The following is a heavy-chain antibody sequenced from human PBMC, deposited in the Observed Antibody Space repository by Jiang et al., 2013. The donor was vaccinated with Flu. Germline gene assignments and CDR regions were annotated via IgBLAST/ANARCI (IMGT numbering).Heavy chain of an antibody. Sequence: QTLSLTCAISGDSVSSNSAAWNWIRQSPSRGLEWLGRTYYRSQWFHDYAVSVKSRIIVTPDTPKNQFSLQLDSVTPEDTAVYYCAREVAGTYCFDYWGQGTLVT. J-gene: IGHJ4*02. CDR1: GDSVSSNSAA. CDR3: AREVAGTYCFDY. V-gene: IGHV6-1*01. D-gene: IGHD6-19*01. CDR2: TYYRSQWFH.